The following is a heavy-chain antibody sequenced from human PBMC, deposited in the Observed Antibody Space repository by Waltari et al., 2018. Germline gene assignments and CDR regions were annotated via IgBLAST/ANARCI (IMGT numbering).Heavy chain of an antibody. D-gene: IGHD5-12*01. Sequence: QSQLVQSGAKVRMPGAAAKIFCKADGYPLTGHSINWVRQAPGQSPEWMEWVNVGQRDTNYSEKLQGRVTIARDTSDTSASTVYMELRSLTSDDTAIYYCARGSRLSGSDYFEVWGQGTLLTVSS. CDR3: ARGSRLSGSDYFEV. J-gene: IGHJ3*01. V-gene: IGHV1-3*01. CDR1: GYPLTGHS. CDR2: VNVGQRDT.